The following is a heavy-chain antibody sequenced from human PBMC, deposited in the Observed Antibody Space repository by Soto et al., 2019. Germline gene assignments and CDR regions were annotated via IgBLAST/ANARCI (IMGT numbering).Heavy chain of an antibody. V-gene: IGHV4-59*01. J-gene: IGHJ4*02. D-gene: IGHD3-22*01. CDR1: GGSISGYY. CDR3: AGYYDSSGSYYFDY. CDR2: IYDSGST. Sequence: PSETLSLTCTVSGGSISGYYWSWIRQPPGKGLEWIGYIYDSGSTNYNPSLKSRVTISVDTSKNQFSLKLSSVTAADTAVYYCAGYYDSSGSYYFDYWGQGTLVTVSS.